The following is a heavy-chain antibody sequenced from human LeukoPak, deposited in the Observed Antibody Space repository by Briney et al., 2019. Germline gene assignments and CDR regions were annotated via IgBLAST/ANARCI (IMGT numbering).Heavy chain of an antibody. D-gene: IGHD3-9*01. J-gene: IGHJ4*02. V-gene: IGHV3-23*01. CDR2: IRGSGGST. CDR3: AKLGYDILTGYTELDY. Sequence: PGGSLRLSCAASGFTFSSYAMSWVRQAPGKGLEWVSAIRGSGGSTYYADSVKGRFTISRDNSKNTLYLQMNSLRAEDTAVYYCAKLGYDILTGYTELDYWGQGTLVTVSS. CDR1: GFTFSSYA.